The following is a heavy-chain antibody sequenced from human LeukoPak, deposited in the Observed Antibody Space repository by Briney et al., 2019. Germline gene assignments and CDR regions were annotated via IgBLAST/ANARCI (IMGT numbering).Heavy chain of an antibody. CDR1: GFTFRDYT. V-gene: IGHV3-21*01. Sequence: GGSLRLSCAASGFTFRDYTMNWVRRAPGKGLEWVSAINKGGSFIKYADSVKGRFIVSRDNAKNLLFLQMNSLRVEDTALYFCAREVLDVIEPAANTVDYWGQGTTVTVSS. CDR3: AREVLDVIEPAANTVDY. J-gene: IGHJ4*03. CDR2: INKGGSFI. D-gene: IGHD2-2*01.